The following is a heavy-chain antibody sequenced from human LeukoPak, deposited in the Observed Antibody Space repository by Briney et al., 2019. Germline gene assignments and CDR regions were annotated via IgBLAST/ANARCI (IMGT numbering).Heavy chain of an antibody. V-gene: IGHV3-64*01. J-gene: IGHJ4*02. CDR3: ARGGYSYGPGTLDY. D-gene: IGHD5-18*01. CDR2: ISSNGVIT. Sequence: GGSLRLSCAASGXTFSSYVMHWVRQAPGKGLEYVSSISSNGVITYYANSVRGRFTISRDNSKNTLYLQMGSLRAEDMAVYYCARGGYSYGPGTLDYWGQGTLVTVSS. CDR1: GXTFSSYV.